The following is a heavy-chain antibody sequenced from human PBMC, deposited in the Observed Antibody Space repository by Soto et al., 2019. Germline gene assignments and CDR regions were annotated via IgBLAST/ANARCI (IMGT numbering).Heavy chain of an antibody. CDR3: AHCRGGVASF. CDR2: VYWDDDK. V-gene: IGHV2-5*02. J-gene: IGHJ4*02. CDR1: GFSLNTRDVG. Sequence: QITLNESGPALVKPTQTLTLTCTFSGFSLNTRDVGVGWIRQPPGKALEWLGVVYWDDDKTYSPSLKSRLTITKDTPKTQVVLRMTKMKHVDTATYSCAHCRGGVASFWGQGTLVTVSS. D-gene: IGHD3-16*01.